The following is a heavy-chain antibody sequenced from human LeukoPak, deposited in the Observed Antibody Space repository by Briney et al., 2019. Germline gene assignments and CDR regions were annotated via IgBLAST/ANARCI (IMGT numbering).Heavy chain of an antibody. J-gene: IGHJ6*02. CDR2: IYCSGST. CDR3: ARGYCTNGVCPVYYGMDV. CDR1: GGSISSYY. Sequence: SETPSLTCTVSGGSISSYYWSWIRQPPGKGLEWIGYIYCSGSTNYNPSLKSRVTISVDTSKNQFSLKLSSVTAADTAVYYCARGYCTNGVCPVYYGMDVWGQGTTVTVSS. V-gene: IGHV4-59*01. D-gene: IGHD2-8*01.